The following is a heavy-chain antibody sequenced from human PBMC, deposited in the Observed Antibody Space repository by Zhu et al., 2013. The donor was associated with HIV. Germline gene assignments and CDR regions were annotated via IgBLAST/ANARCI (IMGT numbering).Heavy chain of an antibody. CDR2: ISYDGSNK. Sequence: VQLVESGGGVVQPGRSLRLSCAASGFTFSSYGMHWVRQAPGKGLEWVAVISYDGSNKYYADSVKGRFTMSRDNSKDTLSLQMDSLRVEDTAVYYCTRDRLGLDKPGGYFDVWGQGALVTVSS. CDR1: GFTFSSYG. CDR3: TRDRLGLDKPGGYFDV. V-gene: IGHV3-30*03. D-gene: IGHD3-16*01. J-gene: IGHJ4*02.